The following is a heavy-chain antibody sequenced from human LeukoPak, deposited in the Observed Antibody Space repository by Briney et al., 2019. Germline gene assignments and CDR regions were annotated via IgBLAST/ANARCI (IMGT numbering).Heavy chain of an antibody. J-gene: IGHJ3*02. D-gene: IGHD3-16*02. V-gene: IGHV3-48*03. Sequence: GGSLRLSCAASGFNFGSYSMTWVRQAPGKGLEWVSYISSSGSTIYYSDSVTGRFTISRDNAKNSLYLQMNSLRAEDTAVYYCARDHVYDYVCGSYHPSYAFDIWGQGTMVTVSS. CDR1: GFNFGSYS. CDR3: ARDHVYDYVCGSYHPSYAFDI. CDR2: ISSSGSTI.